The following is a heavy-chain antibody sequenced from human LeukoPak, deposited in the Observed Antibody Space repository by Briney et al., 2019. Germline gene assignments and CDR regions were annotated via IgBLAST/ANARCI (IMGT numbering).Heavy chain of an antibody. J-gene: IGHJ4*02. CDR1: GGSISSIDW. CDR2: IYHSGTT. Sequence: SGTLSLTCTVSGGSISSIDWWTWVRQPPGKGLEWIGQIYHSGTTNYSPSLKSRVTISVDKSKNQFSLNLNSVTAADTAVYYCARPLHGSFDYWGQGTLVTVSS. D-gene: IGHD3-10*01. V-gene: IGHV4-4*02. CDR3: ARPLHGSFDY.